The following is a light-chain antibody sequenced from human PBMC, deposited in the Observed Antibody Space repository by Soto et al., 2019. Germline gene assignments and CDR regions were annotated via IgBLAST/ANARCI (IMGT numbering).Light chain of an antibody. CDR2: GAS. CDR3: QQHGDSPPT. Sequence: VLTQSPGTLSLSPGERATLSCRASQRVSSNYLAWYQQKPGQAPRLLISGASSRAAGIPDRFSGSGSETDFTLTISRLEPDDFAMYHCQQHGDSPPTFGQGTKVDIK. CDR1: QRVSSNY. J-gene: IGKJ1*01. V-gene: IGKV3-20*01.